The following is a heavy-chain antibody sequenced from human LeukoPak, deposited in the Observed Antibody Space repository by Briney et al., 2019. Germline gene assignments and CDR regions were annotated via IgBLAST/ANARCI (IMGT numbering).Heavy chain of an antibody. V-gene: IGHV5-51*01. CDR2: IYGGDFDT. CDR1: GYSFTNFW. D-gene: IGHD3-10*01. Sequence: GESLKISCQPSGYSFTNFWGGWVRQMPGKGLEWMGIIYGGDFDTRYSTSFQGQVTMSADKSTNTAYLQWSSLKASDTAMYYCARYAGSENWFDPWGQGTLVTVSS. CDR3: ARYAGSENWFDP. J-gene: IGHJ5*02.